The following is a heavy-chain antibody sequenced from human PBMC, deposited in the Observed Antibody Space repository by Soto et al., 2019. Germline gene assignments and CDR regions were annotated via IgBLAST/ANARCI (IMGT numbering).Heavy chain of an antibody. D-gene: IGHD6-19*01. CDR2: ISYDGSNK. J-gene: IGHJ3*02. Sequence: GGSLRLSCAASGFTFSSYGMHWVRQAPGKGLEWVAVISYDGSNKYYADSVKGRFTISRDNSKNTLYLQMNSLRAEDTAVYYCAKDPRGWPPRDAFDIWGHGTMVTVSS. V-gene: IGHV3-30*18. CDR3: AKDPRGWPPRDAFDI. CDR1: GFTFSSYG.